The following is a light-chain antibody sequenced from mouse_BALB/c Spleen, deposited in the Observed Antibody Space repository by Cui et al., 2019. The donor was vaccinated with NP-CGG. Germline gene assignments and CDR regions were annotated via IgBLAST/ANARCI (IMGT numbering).Light chain of an antibody. CDR2: GTN. CDR3: VLWYSNHWV. CDR1: TGAVTTSNY. J-gene: IGLJ1*01. V-gene: IGLV1*01. Sequence: HAVETQESALPTSPGETVTLTCRSSTGAVTTSNYANWVQEKPDHLFTGLIGGTNNRAPGVPARFSGSLIGDKAALTITGAQTEDEAIYFCVLWYSNHWVFGGGTKLTVL.